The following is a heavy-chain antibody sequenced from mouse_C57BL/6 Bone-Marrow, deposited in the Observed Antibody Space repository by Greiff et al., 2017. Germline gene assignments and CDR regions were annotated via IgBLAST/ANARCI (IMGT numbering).Heavy chain of an antibody. Sequence: QVHVKQPGAELVKPGASVKLSCKASGYTFTSFWMHWVKQRPGQGLEWIGMIHPNSGSTNYNEKFKSKDTLTVDKSSSTAYMQLSSLTSEDSAVYYCAYYTYAMDYWGQGTSVTVSS. D-gene: IGHD2-12*01. CDR1: GYTFTSFW. CDR2: IHPNSGST. CDR3: AYYTYAMDY. J-gene: IGHJ4*01. V-gene: IGHV1-64*01.